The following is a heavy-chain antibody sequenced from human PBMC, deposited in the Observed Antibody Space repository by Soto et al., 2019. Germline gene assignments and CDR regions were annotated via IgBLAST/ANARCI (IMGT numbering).Heavy chain of an antibody. D-gene: IGHD6-19*01. Sequence: GGSLRLSCAASGFTFSNYVMSWVRQAPGKGLEWVSGISGSGGSTYYADSVKGRFTISRDNSKNTLFLQMNSLRVEDTAEYYCAKDIRSGWLYYYVMDVWGQGTTVTVSS. CDR1: GFTFSNYV. V-gene: IGHV3-23*01. J-gene: IGHJ6*02. CDR3: AKDIRSGWLYYYVMDV. CDR2: ISGSGGST.